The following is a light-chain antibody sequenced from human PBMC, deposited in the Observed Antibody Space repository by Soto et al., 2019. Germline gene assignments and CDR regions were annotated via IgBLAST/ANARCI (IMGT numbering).Light chain of an antibody. CDR2: EVS. CDR3: SSYTSSSTL. V-gene: IGLV2-14*01. CDR1: SSDVGSYNY. J-gene: IGLJ1*01. Sequence: QSALTQPASVSGSPGQSITISCTGTSSDVGSYNYVSWYQQHPGKAPKLMIYEVSDRPSGISSRFSGSKSGNTVSLTISGLQTEDEADYYCSSYTSSSTLFGTGTKVTVL.